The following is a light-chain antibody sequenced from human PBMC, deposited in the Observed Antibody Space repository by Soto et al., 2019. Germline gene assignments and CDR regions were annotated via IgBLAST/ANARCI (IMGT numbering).Light chain of an antibody. CDR2: SDT. Sequence: SYGLPQPPSVSVAPGETARISCGGNTIGSKGVHWYQQKPGQAPVLVIYSDTGLPAVIPERFSGSNSANMATLTISRVEAGDEADYYCQVWDSGSAHVLFGGGTKLTVL. J-gene: IGLJ2*01. CDR3: QVWDSGSAHVL. CDR1: TIGSKG. V-gene: IGLV3-21*01.